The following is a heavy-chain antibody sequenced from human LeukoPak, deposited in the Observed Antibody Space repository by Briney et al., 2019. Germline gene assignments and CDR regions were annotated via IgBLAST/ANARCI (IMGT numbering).Heavy chain of an antibody. CDR3: ASRLFDRIAVAGTEDNWFDP. CDR1: GYTFTGYY. Sequence: ASVKVSCKASGYTFTGYYMHWVRQAPGQGLEWMGWINPNSGGTNYAQKFQGRVTMTRDTSISTAYMGLSRLRSDDTAVYYCASRLFDRIAVAGTEDNWFDPWGQGTLVTVSS. D-gene: IGHD6-19*01. V-gene: IGHV1-2*02. J-gene: IGHJ5*02. CDR2: INPNSGGT.